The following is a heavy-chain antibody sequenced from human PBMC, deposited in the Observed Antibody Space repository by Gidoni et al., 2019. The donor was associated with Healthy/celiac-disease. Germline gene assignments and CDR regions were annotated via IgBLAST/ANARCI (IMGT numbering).Heavy chain of an antibody. CDR1: GWSFSGYY. CDR3: ARGSQNYSPIYYYYYGMDV. V-gene: IGHV4-34*01. Sequence: QVQLQQWGAGLLKPSETLSLTCAVYGWSFSGYYWSWIRQPPGKGLEWIGEINHSGSTNYNPSLKSRVTISVDTSKNQFSLKLSSVTAADTAVYYCARGSQNYSPIYYYYYGMDVWGQGTTVTVSS. CDR2: INHSGST. J-gene: IGHJ6*02. D-gene: IGHD1-7*01.